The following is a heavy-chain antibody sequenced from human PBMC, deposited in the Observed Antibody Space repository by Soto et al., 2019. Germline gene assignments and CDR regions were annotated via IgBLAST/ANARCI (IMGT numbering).Heavy chain of an antibody. J-gene: IGHJ5*02. CDR3: RTDASQHSSAPGWCDP. CDR2: ISSNSAYI. Sequence: GGSLRLSCAASGFTFSRFTMNWVRQSPGKGLEWVSTISSNSAYIYYTAALRGRFTISRDNAKNSLHLQMNSLRAEDTAVYYCRTDASQHSSAPGWCDPWGAGTLFTVSS. D-gene: IGHD6-13*01. CDR1: GFTFSRFT. V-gene: IGHV3-21*01.